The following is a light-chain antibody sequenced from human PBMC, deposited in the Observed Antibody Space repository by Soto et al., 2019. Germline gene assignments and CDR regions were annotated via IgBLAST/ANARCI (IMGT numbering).Light chain of an antibody. V-gene: IGKV1-33*01. CDR3: QQYENLPIT. J-gene: IGKJ3*01. Sequence: DIQMTQSPSSLSASVGDRVTITCKASQDISNFLNWYQQKPGTAPKLLIYDASNLEAGGPSRFSGSGSGTDFIFIINSLQPEDIATYYCQQYENLPITFGPGTKVYVK. CDR2: DAS. CDR1: QDISNF.